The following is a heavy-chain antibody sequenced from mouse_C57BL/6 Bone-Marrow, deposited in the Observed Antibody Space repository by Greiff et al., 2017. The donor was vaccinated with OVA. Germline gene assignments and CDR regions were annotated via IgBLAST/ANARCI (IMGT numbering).Heavy chain of an antibody. Sequence: DVKLVESGGDLVKPGGSLKLSCAASGFTFSSYGMSWVRQTPDKRLEWVATISSGGSYTYYPDSVKGRFTISRDNAKNTLYLQMSSLKSEDTAMYYCARQGGSRDFDYWGQGTTLTVSS. V-gene: IGHV5-6*02. J-gene: IGHJ2*01. D-gene: IGHD1-1*01. CDR3: ARQGGSRDFDY. CDR1: GFTFSSYG. CDR2: ISSGGSYT.